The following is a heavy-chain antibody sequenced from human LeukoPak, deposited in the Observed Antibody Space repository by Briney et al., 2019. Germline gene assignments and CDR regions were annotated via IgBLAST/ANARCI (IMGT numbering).Heavy chain of an antibody. CDR1: GFTFDDYG. D-gene: IGHD3-16*01. CDR2: INSDGSST. J-gene: IGHJ5*02. Sequence: GGSLRLSCAASGFTFDDYGMSWVRQAPGKGLVWVSRINSDGSSTSYADSVKGRFTISRDNAKSTLYLQMNSLRAEDTAVYYCARALFLGDWFDPWGQGTLVTISS. CDR3: ARALFLGDWFDP. V-gene: IGHV3-74*01.